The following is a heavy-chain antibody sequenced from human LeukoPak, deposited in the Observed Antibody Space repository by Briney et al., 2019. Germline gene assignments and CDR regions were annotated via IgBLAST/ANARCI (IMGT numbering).Heavy chain of an antibody. CDR3: AGGYSGSDNYYYYYYMDV. V-gene: IGHV1-69*06. D-gene: IGHD1-26*01. Sequence: SVKVSCKASGYTFTSYGISWVRQAPGQGLEWMGGIIPIFGTANYAQKFQGRVTITADKSTSTAYMELSSLRSEDTAVYYCAGGYSGSDNYYYYYYMDVWGKGTTVTVSS. CDR1: GYTFTSYG. CDR2: IIPIFGTA. J-gene: IGHJ6*03.